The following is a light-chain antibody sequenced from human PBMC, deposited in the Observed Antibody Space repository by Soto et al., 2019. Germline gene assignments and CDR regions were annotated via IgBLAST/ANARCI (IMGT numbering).Light chain of an antibody. J-gene: IGKJ4*01. V-gene: IGKV1-12*01. CDR3: QQANSLPLT. CDR2: DAS. CDR1: HDIGSW. Sequence: DIQMTQSPSFVSASVGDRVTITCRASHDIGSWLAWYQQKPGKAPKLLISDASVLRSGVPLRFSGSGSGTDFTLTISSLQPEDIGSFSCQQANSLPLTFGGGTKVEIK.